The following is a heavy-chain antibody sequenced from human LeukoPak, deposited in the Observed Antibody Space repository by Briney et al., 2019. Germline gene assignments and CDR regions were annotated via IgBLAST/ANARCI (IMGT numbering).Heavy chain of an antibody. CDR2: IHTSGST. D-gene: IGHD6-19*01. J-gene: IGHJ4*02. V-gene: IGHV4-4*07. Sequence: PSETLSLTCTVSGGSFSNYHWSWLRQPAGKGLEWISQIHTSGSTNYNPPLKSRVTMSIDTPENQLSLTIRSVTAADTAVYYCARRDISSGWSFDYWGQGILVTVSS. CDR1: GGSFSNYH. CDR3: ARRDISSGWSFDY.